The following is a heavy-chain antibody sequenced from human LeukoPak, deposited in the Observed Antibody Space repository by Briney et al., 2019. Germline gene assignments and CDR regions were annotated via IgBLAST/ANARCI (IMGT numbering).Heavy chain of an antibody. V-gene: IGHV1-18*01. Sequence: NPGRSLRLSCAASGFTFSSYAMHWVRQAPGQGLEWMGWISACNGNTNYAQKLQGRVTMTTDTSTSTAYMELRSLRSDDTAVYYCARYDYWGQGTLVTVSS. CDR2: ISACNGNT. J-gene: IGHJ4*02. CDR3: ARYDY. CDR1: GFTFSSYA.